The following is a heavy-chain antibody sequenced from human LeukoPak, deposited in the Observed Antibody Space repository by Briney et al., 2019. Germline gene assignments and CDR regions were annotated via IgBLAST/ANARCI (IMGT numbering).Heavy chain of an antibody. CDR3: ARDLSSGSYFPDYYYYIDV. Sequence: GGSLRLSCAASGFTFSSYSMNWVRQAPGKGLEWVSSISSSSSYIYYADSVKGRFTISRDNAKNSLYLQMNSLRAEDTAVYYCARDLSSGSYFPDYYYYIDVWGKGTTVTVSS. J-gene: IGHJ6*03. CDR1: GFTFSSYS. D-gene: IGHD1-26*01. V-gene: IGHV3-21*01. CDR2: ISSSSSYI.